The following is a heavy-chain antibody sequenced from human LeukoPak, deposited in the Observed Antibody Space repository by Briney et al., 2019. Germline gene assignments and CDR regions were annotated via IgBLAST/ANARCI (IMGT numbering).Heavy chain of an antibody. CDR1: GGSISGYY. CDR3: ARSRGYSRFDY. Sequence: SETLSLTCTVSGGSISGYYWSWIRQPPGKGLEWIGYIYYSGSANYNPSLRSRVTLSVDTSKNQFSLRLYSVIAADTAVYYCARSRGYSRFDYWGQGTLVTVSS. V-gene: IGHV4-59*12. CDR2: IYYSGSA. J-gene: IGHJ4*02. D-gene: IGHD5-18*01.